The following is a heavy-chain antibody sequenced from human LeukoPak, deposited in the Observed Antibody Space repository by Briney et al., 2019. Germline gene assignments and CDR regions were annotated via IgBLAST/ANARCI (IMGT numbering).Heavy chain of an antibody. CDR3: ARTPYNWNDYDY. Sequence: PGGSLRLSCAASGFTFSSYWMSWVRQAPGEGLEWVANIKQDGSEKYYMDSVKGRFPISRDNAKNSLYLQMNSLRAEDTAVYHCARTPYNWNDYDYWGQGTLVTVSS. J-gene: IGHJ4*02. D-gene: IGHD1-1*01. V-gene: IGHV3-7*01. CDR2: IKQDGSEK. CDR1: GFTFSSYW.